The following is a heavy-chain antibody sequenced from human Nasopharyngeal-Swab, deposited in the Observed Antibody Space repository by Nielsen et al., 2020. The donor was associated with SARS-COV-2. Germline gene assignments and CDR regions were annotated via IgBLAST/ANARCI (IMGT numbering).Heavy chain of an antibody. D-gene: IGHD1-26*01. V-gene: IGHV1-69*13. CDR2: IIPIFGTA. J-gene: IGHJ6*02. Sequence: SVKVSCKASGGTFSSYAISWVRQAPGQGLEWMGGIIPIFGTANYAQKFQGRVTITADESTSTAYIELSSLRSEDTAVYYCARERWELRYYGMDVWGQGTTVTVSS. CDR1: GGTFSSYA. CDR3: ARERWELRYYGMDV.